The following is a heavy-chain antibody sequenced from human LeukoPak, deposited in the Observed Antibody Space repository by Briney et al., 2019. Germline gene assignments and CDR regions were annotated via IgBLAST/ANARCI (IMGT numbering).Heavy chain of an antibody. D-gene: IGHD3-22*01. CDR3: ARDQGGYDSSGYYYEPYYFDY. CDR2: ISSISSYI. J-gene: IGHJ4*02. Sequence: PGGSLRLSCAASGFTFSSYSMNWVRQAPGKGLEWVSSISSISSYIYYADSVKGRFTISRDNAKNSLYLQMNSLRAEDTAVYYCARDQGGYDSSGYYYEPYYFDYWGQGTLVTVSS. CDR1: GFTFSSYS. V-gene: IGHV3-21*01.